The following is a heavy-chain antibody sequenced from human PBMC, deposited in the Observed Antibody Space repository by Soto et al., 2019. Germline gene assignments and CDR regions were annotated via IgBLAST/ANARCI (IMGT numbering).Heavy chain of an antibody. CDR2: IYTSENA. J-gene: IGHJ4*02. D-gene: IGHD5-18*01. Sequence: SETLSLTCTVSGVSISSYYWSWIRQPAGKGLEWIGRIYTSENAHYNPSLKSRVTMSLDTSKNHFSLNLSSVTAADTAVYYCATISYVGGTDYWGLGTLVTVSS. CDR1: GVSISSYY. CDR3: ATISYVGGTDY. V-gene: IGHV4-4*07.